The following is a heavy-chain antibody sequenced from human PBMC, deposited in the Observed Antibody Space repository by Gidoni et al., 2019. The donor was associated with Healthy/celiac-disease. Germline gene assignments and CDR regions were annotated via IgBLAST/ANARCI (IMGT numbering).Heavy chain of an antibody. J-gene: IGHJ3*02. CDR2: ISYDGSNK. D-gene: IGHD3-3*01. V-gene: IGHV3-30*18. CDR3: AKVKGFLEWFDAFDI. CDR1: GFTFSSYG. Sequence: QVQLVESGGGVVQPGRSLRLSCAASGFTFSSYGMHWVRQAPGKGLEWVAVISYDGSNKYYADSVKGRFTISRDNSKNTLYLQMNSLRAEDTAVYYCAKVKGFLEWFDAFDIWGQGTMVTVSS.